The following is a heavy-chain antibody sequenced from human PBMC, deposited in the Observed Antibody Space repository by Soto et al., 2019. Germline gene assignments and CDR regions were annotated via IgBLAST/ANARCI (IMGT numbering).Heavy chain of an antibody. CDR3: SSVSVTSGWYL. Sequence: EVQLVESGGGLVQPGESLKLSCAASGFTFSGSAMHWVRQASGKGLEWVGRIRSKANNYATAYSASVKGRFTISRDDSKNTAYLQMNSLKTDDTAVYYCSSVSVTSGWYLWGQGTLVTVSS. CDR1: GFTFSGSA. CDR2: IRSKANNYAT. J-gene: IGHJ5*02. D-gene: IGHD6-19*01. V-gene: IGHV3-73*01.